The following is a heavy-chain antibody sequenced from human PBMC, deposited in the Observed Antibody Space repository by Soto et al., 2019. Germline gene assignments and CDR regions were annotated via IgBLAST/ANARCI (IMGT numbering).Heavy chain of an antibody. D-gene: IGHD3-10*01. CDR3: ARRGSGSYSDY. CDR2: IDYSGST. J-gene: IGHJ4*02. Sequence: QLQLQESGPGLVKPSETLSLTCTVSGGSISSSSYYWGWIRPPPGKGLEWIGRIDYSGSTYSNPSINSRVTISVDTSKNQFSLKLGSVTAADTAVYYCARRGSGSYSDYWGQGTLVTVSS. V-gene: IGHV4-39*01. CDR1: GGSISSSSYY.